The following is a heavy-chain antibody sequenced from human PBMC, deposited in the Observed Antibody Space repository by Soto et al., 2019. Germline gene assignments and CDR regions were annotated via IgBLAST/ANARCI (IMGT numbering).Heavy chain of an antibody. Sequence: GGSLRLSCAASGFTFSSYGMHWVRQAPGKGLEWVAVIWYDGSNKYYADSVKGRFTISRDNSKNTLYLQMNSLRAEDTAVYYCARDSYDFWSGEMTEYYYYGMDVWGQGTTVTVSS. D-gene: IGHD3-3*01. V-gene: IGHV3-33*01. CDR2: IWYDGSNK. CDR1: GFTFSSYG. J-gene: IGHJ6*02. CDR3: ARDSYDFWSGEMTEYYYYGMDV.